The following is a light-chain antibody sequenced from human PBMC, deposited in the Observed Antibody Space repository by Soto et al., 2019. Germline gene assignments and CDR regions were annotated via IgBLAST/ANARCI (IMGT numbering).Light chain of an antibody. J-gene: IGLJ1*01. CDR2: EVS. Sequence: QSALTQPASVSGSPGQSITISCTGTTSDVGSYNYVSWYQQHPGKAPKLMIYEVSNRPSGVSNRFSGSKSGNTASLTISGLQAEDEADYYCSSYRSGSTLVFGTGTKLTVL. CDR1: TSDVGSYNY. CDR3: SSYRSGSTLV. V-gene: IGLV2-14*01.